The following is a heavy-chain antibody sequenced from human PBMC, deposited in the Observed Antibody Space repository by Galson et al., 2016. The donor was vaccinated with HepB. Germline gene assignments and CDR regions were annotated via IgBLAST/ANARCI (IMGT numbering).Heavy chain of an antibody. CDR3: ARERAGYSRA. J-gene: IGHJ1*01. V-gene: IGHV3-74*03. CDR1: GFSLSNYW. CDR2: INSDGTGT. D-gene: IGHD6-13*01. Sequence: SLRLSCAASGFSLSNYWMYWFRQVPGNGLVWVSRINSDGTGTTYADSVKGRFTISRDNAMNTCYLEMRGLRADDTAVYYCARERAGYSRARGQGTLVTVSS.